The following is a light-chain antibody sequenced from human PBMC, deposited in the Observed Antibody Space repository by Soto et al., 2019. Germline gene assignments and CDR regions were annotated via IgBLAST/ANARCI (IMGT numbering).Light chain of an antibody. CDR2: DAS. CDR1: QSVRTT. J-gene: IGKJ1*01. Sequence: EIVMPQSTNTVSVSPGERATLSCMASQSVRTTVAWYQQRPGQAPRLLIYDASTRATGVPARFSGGGSGTDFTLTVTSLQSEDFGIYYCQQYTDWPTTFGQGTKVDVK. CDR3: QQYTDWPTT. V-gene: IGKV3-15*01.